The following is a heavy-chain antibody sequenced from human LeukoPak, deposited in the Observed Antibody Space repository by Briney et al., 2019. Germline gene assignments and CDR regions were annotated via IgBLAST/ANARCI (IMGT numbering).Heavy chain of an antibody. CDR2: ISYDGSNK. V-gene: IGHV3-30*18. CDR1: GFTFRGYG. CDR3: AKDNSRYGGSYFDY. Sequence: QPGRSLRLPCAASGFTFRGYGMHWVRQAPGKGLEWVAVISYDGSNKYYADSVKGRFTISRDNSKNTLYLQMNSLRAEDTAVYYCAKDNSRYGGSYFDYWGQGTLVTVSS. D-gene: IGHD4-23*01. J-gene: IGHJ4*02.